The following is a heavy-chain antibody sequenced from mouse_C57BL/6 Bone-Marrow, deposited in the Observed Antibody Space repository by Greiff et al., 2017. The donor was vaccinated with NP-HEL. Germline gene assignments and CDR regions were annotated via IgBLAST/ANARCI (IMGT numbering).Heavy chain of an antibody. D-gene: IGHD3-1*01. CDR3: ARDTATFAY. Sequence: EVKLVESGPGLVKPSQSLSLTCSVTGYSITSGYYWNWIRQFPGNKLEWMGYISYDGSNNYNPSLKNRISITRDTSKNQFFLKLNSVTTEDTATYYCARDTATFAYWGQGTLVTVSA. J-gene: IGHJ3*01. V-gene: IGHV3-6*01. CDR2: ISYDGSN. CDR1: GYSITSGYY.